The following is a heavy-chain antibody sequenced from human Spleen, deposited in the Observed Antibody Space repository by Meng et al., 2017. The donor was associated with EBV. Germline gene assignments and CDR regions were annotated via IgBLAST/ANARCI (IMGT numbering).Heavy chain of an antibody. D-gene: IGHD5-12*01. V-gene: IGHV4-4*02. CDR3: ARVDPTSSKLFDP. J-gene: IGHJ5*02. Sequence: QVQLQEAGPGLVKPSGTLSLICAVSGDSISSRNWWSWVRQSPGKGLKWIGEIYPGGSTNYNPSLKNRVTISLDKSKNHFSLRLNSVTAADTAMYFCARVDPTSSKLFDPWGQGTLVTVSS. CDR1: GDSISSRNW. CDR2: IYPGGST.